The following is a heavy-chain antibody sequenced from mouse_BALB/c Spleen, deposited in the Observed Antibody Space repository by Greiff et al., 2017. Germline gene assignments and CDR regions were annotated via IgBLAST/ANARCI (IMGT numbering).Heavy chain of an antibody. CDR3: ARSGDDGAWFAY. CDR1: GYAFSSSW. V-gene: IGHV1-82*01. CDR2: IYPGDGDT. D-gene: IGHD2-13*01. J-gene: IGHJ3*01. Sequence: VQLQQSGPELVKPGASVKISCKASGYAFSSSWMNWVKQRPGQGLEWIGRIYPGDGDTNYNGKFKGKATLTADNSSSTAYMQLSSLTSVDSAVYFCARSGDDGAWFAYWGQGTLVTVSA.